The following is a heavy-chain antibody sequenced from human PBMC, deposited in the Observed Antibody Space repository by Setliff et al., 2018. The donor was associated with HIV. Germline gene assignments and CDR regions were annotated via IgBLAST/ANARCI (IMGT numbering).Heavy chain of an antibody. CDR2: VHQNGNI. CDR3: ARGRLLWSGSYYYYYMDV. J-gene: IGHJ6*03. CDR1: DDSISSGVYY. Sequence: SETLSLTCSVSDDSISSGVYYWSWVRQFPGKGLEWIGYVHQNGNINYNPSLNSRVAMSLDTSKSQFSLKLTSVTAADTAVYYCARGRLLWSGSYYYYYMDVWGKGTTVTVSS. D-gene: IGHD3-10*01. V-gene: IGHV4-31*03.